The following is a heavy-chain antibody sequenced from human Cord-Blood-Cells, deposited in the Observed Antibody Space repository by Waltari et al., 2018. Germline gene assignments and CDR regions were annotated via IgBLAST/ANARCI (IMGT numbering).Heavy chain of an antibody. V-gene: IGHV3-21*01. CDR1: GFTFSSYS. D-gene: IGHD6-13*01. CDR2: ISSSSSYI. J-gene: IGHJ4*02. Sequence: EVQLVESGGGLVKPGGSLRLSCAASGFTFSSYSMHWARRAPGRGLEWVSSISSSSSYIYYADSVKGRFTISRDNAKNSLYLQMNSLRAEDTAVYYCARGREAAAVDIFDYWGQGTLVTVSS. CDR3: ARGREAAAVDIFDY.